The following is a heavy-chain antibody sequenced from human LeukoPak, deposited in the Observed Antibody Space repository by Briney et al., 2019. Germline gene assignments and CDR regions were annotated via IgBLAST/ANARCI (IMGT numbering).Heavy chain of an antibody. D-gene: IGHD4-11*01. V-gene: IGHV4-34*01. CDR2: INHSGST. Sequence: SETLSLTCAGYGGSFSGYYWSWIRQPPGKGLEWIGEINHSGSTNYNPSLKSRVTISVDTSKNQFSLKLSSVTAADTAVYYCARATGKYYYYYMDVWGKGTTVTVSS. J-gene: IGHJ6*03. CDR3: ARATGKYYYYYMDV. CDR1: GGSFSGYY.